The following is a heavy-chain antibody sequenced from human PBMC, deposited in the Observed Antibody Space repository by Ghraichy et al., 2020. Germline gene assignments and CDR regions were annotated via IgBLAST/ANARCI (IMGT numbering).Heavy chain of an antibody. J-gene: IGHJ6*02. D-gene: IGHD3-22*01. CDR1: GFTFSSYA. Sequence: SCAASGFTFSSYAMSWVRQAPGKGLEWVSAISGSGGSTYYADSVKGRFTISRDNSKNTLYLQMNSLRAEDTAVYYCAKEVVGYDSSGYKDYYYYYGMDVWGQGTTVTVSS. CDR3: AKEVVGYDSSGYKDYYYYYGMDV. V-gene: IGHV3-23*01. CDR2: ISGSGGST.